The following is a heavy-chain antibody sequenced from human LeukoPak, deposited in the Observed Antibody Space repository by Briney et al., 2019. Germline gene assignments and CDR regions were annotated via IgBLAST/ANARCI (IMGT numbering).Heavy chain of an antibody. D-gene: IGHD4-17*01. J-gene: IGHJ6*03. CDR1: DGSTTGTRYY. Sequence: SETLSLTCTVSDGSTTGTRYYWGWFRQTPGKVPEWIGNINYRGAVYYNPSLRSRATISLDTSKNQFPLRLTSVTAADTAVYFCARVTKYDNSRNNYYMDVWGKGTTVTVSS. CDR2: INYRGAV. V-gene: IGHV4-39*06. CDR3: ARVTKYDNSRNNYYMDV.